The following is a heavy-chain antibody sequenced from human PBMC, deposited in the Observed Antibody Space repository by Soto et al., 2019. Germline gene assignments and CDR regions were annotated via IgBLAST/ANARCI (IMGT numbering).Heavy chain of an antibody. CDR3: ARSEVDCSGGSCYHRYAFDI. Sequence: SVKVSCKASGGTFSSYAISWVRQAPGQGLEWMGGIIPIFGTANYAQKFQGRVTITADESTSTAYMELSSLRSEDTAVYYCARSEVDCSGGSCYHRYAFDIWGQGTMVTVSS. CDR1: GGTFSSYA. V-gene: IGHV1-69*13. CDR2: IIPIFGTA. J-gene: IGHJ3*02. D-gene: IGHD2-15*01.